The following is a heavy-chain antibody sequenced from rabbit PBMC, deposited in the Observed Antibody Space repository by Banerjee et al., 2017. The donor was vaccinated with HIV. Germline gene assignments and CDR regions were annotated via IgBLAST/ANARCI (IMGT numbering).Heavy chain of an antibody. D-gene: IGHD2-1*01. Sequence: QEQLEESGGDLVKPEGSLTLTCTASGFSFSNGYVMSWVRQAPGKGLEWIGCIATGTGSTYYASWAKGRFTISKTASTVDLRMTSLTAADTATYFCARAGGYRDFGLWGQGTLVTVS. J-gene: IGHJ6*01. V-gene: IGHV1S45*01. CDR1: GFSFSNGYV. CDR3: ARAGGYRDFGL. CDR2: IATGTGST.